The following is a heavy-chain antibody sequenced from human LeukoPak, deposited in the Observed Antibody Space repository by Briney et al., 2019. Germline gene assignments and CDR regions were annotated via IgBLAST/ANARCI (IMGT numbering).Heavy chain of an antibody. J-gene: IGHJ4*02. D-gene: IGHD3-22*01. CDR2: THYRSKWYN. Sequence: SQTLSLTCAISGDSFSSNSAAWNWIRQSPSRGLEWLGRTHYRSKWYNDYAVSVKSRITINPDTSKNQFSLQLNSVTPEDTAVYYCATTYYYDSSGYYPLYYWGQGTLVTVSS. CDR1: GDSFSSNSAA. V-gene: IGHV6-1*01. CDR3: ATTYYYDSSGYYPLYY.